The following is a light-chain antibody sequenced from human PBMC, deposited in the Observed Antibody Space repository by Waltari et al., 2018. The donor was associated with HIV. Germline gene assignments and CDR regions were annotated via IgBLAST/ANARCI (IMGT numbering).Light chain of an antibody. V-gene: IGLV1-51*01. CDR1: NSNIGNTY. CDR2: DSD. CDR3: VTWDTRLRAVV. J-gene: IGLJ3*02. Sequence: QSVLTQPPSVSAAPGQKVTIACSGSNSNIGNTYLPWYQQLPGTAPKPLIYDSDKRPSGIPDRFSGSKSGTSATLGITGLQTGDGANYYCVTWDTRLRAVVFGGGTKLTVL.